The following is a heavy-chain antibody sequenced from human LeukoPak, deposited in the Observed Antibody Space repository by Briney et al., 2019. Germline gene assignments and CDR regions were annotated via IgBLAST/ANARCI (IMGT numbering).Heavy chain of an antibody. Sequence: ASVKVSCKASGYTFTGYYMHWVRQAPGQGLEWMGWINPKNGGTNYARKFQDRVTMTRDTSISTVYMELSRLTSDDTAVYYCARVGWSGSWSLNLDYWGQGTLVTVSS. CDR2: INPKNGGT. CDR1: GYTFTGYY. CDR3: ARVGWSGSWSLNLDY. J-gene: IGHJ4*02. V-gene: IGHV1-2*02. D-gene: IGHD3-10*01.